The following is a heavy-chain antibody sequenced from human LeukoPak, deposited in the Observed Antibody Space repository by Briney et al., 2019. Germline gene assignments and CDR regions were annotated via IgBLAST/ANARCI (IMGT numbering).Heavy chain of an antibody. V-gene: IGHV4-61*01. CDR3: ASPSADTPGGDFDI. CDR2: IYYSGST. Sequence: PSDTLSLTCTVSGCSVSSGTYYWSWIRQPPGKGLEGIAYIYYSGSTNYNPSLKSRVTISVDTSKNQFSLKLSSVTAADTAVYYCASPSADTPGGDFDIWGQGTMVSAYS. J-gene: IGHJ3*02. D-gene: IGHD2-2*01. CDR1: GCSVSSGTYY.